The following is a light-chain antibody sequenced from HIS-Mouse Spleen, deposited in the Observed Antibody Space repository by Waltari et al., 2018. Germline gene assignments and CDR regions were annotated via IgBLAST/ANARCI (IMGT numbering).Light chain of an antibody. J-gene: IGLJ2*01. CDR1: KLGDKY. V-gene: IGLV3-1*01. CDR3: QAWDSSTDVV. CDR2: QDS. Sequence: SYELTQPPSVSVSPGQTASITCSGDKLGDKYACWYQQKPGQSPVLVIYQDSKRPSGIPERFSGPNSGNTAPLTSRGTQAMDEADYYCQAWDSSTDVVFGGGTKLTVL.